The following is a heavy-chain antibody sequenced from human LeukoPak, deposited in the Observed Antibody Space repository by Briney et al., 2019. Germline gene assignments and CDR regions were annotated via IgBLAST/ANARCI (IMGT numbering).Heavy chain of an antibody. Sequence: PGRSLRLSCAASGFTFSSYGMHWVRQAPGKGLEWVAVISYDGSNKYYADSVKGRFTISRDNSKNTLYLQMNSLRAEDTAVYYCAKDRGSGGWYYFDYWGQGTLVTVSS. CDR1: GFTFSSYG. D-gene: IGHD6-19*01. CDR2: ISYDGSNK. V-gene: IGHV3-30*18. J-gene: IGHJ4*02. CDR3: AKDRGSGGWYYFDY.